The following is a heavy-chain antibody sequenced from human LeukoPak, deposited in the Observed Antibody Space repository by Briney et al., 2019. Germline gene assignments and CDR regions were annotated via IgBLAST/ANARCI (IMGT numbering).Heavy chain of an antibody. Sequence: GGSLRLSCAASGFTLSSYWMSWVRQAPGKGLEWVANIKQDGSEKYYVDSVKGRFTISRDNAKNSLYLQMNGLRAEDTAVYYCARRYFDYWGQGTLVTVSS. D-gene: IGHD2-15*01. CDR3: ARRYFDY. CDR1: GFTLSSYW. V-gene: IGHV3-7*01. J-gene: IGHJ4*02. CDR2: IKQDGSEK.